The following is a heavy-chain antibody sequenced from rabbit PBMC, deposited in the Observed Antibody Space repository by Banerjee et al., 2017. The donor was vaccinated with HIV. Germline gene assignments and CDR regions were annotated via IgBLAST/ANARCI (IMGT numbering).Heavy chain of an antibody. CDR2: IYAGSSGST. J-gene: IGHJ4*01. D-gene: IGHD3-3*01. V-gene: IGHV1S40*01. Sequence: QSLEESGGDLVQPEGSLTLTCTVSGFDFSTNQYMCWVRQAPGKGLEWIACIYAGSSGSTVHGTWVNGRFTISKFSSTKVTLQTTSLPAADPASSFCATTPCSVGVGITGYFNLWGPGTLVTV. CDR3: ATTPCSVGVGITGYFNL. CDR1: GFDFSTNQY.